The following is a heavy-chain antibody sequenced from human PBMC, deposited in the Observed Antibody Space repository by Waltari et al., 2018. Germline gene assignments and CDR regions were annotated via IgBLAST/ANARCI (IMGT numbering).Heavy chain of an antibody. J-gene: IGHJ4*02. CDR3: AKGADYARYFDY. D-gene: IGHD4-17*01. CDR1: GFTFSSYG. Sequence: EVQLLESGGGLVQPGGSLRLSCAASGFTFSSYGMSWVRQAPGKGLEWVSGISGSAGTTYYADSVKGRFTISRDISKNRLYLQMNSLRDEDTAVYLCAKGADYARYFDYWGQGTLVTVSS. V-gene: IGHV3-23*01. CDR2: ISGSAGTT.